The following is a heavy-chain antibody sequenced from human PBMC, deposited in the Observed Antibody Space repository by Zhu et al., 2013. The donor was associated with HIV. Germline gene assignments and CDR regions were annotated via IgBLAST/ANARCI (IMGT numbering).Heavy chain of an antibody. CDR1: GYTFTGYY. Sequence: QVQLVQSGAEVKKPGASVKVSCKASGYTFTGYYMHWVRQAPGQGLEWMGWINPNSGGTNYAQKFQGWVTMTRDTSISTAYMELSRLRSDDTAVYYCAREPVVDIAVAGTPSGAFDIWGQGTMVTVSS. CDR3: AREPVVDIAVAGTPSGAFDI. J-gene: IGHJ3*02. D-gene: IGHD6-19*01. CDR2: INPNSGGT. V-gene: IGHV1-2*04.